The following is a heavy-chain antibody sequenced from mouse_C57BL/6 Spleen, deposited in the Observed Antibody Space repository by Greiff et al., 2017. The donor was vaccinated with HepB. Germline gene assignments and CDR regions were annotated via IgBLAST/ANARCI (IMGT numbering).Heavy chain of an antibody. CDR3: AREDYGSRTSGDY. CDR1: GYAFSSSW. CDR2: IYPGDGDT. Sequence: VQLQESGPELVKPGASVKISCKASGYAFSSSWMNWVKQRPGKGLEWIGRIYPGDGDTNYNGKFKGKATLTADKSSSTAYMQLSSLTYEDSAVYFCAREDYGSRTSGDYWGQGTTLTVSS. V-gene: IGHV1-82*01. D-gene: IGHD1-1*01. J-gene: IGHJ2*01.